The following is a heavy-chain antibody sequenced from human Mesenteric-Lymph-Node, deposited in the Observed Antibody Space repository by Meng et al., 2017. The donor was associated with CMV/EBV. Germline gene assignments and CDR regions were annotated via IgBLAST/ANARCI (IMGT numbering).Heavy chain of an antibody. J-gene: IGHJ4*03. V-gene: IGHV3-23*01. Sequence: GGSLRLSCAASGFTFSSYWMHWVRQAPGKGLEWVSTISGSGGSTYSADSVKGRVTISRDNSKNTLYLQMNSLRAEDTAVYYCAKSYSSSSSGGGRVDYWGQGTTVTVSS. D-gene: IGHD6-6*01. CDR2: ISGSGGST. CDR1: GFTFSSYW. CDR3: AKSYSSSSSGGGRVDY.